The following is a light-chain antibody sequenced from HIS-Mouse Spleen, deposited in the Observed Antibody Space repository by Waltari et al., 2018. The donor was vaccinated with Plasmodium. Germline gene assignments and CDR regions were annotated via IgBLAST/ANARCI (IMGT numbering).Light chain of an antibody. CDR1: SSDSGGYDY. Sequence: QFAVTQLRTVSGSPGQSVTISCIGTSSDSGGYDYVHWYQQHPGKAPKLMIYDVSKRPSGVPDRFSGSKSGNTASLTISGLQAEDEADYYCCSYAGSYTLVFGGGTKLTVL. J-gene: IGLJ2*01. CDR3: CSYAGSYTLV. CDR2: DVS. V-gene: IGLV2-11*01.